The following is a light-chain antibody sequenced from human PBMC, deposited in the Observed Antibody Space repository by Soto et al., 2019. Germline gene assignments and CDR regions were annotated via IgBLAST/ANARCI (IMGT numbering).Light chain of an antibody. CDR1: SSNIGAGYD. J-gene: IGLJ1*01. CDR3: QSYDSSLSAYV. Sequence: QAVVTQPPSVSGAPGQRVTISCTGSSSNIGAGYDVHWYQQLPGTAPKLLIYDNSNRPSGVPDRFSGSKSGTSSSLAITGLQADDEADYYCQSYDSSLSAYVFGTGTKVTVL. V-gene: IGLV1-40*01. CDR2: DNS.